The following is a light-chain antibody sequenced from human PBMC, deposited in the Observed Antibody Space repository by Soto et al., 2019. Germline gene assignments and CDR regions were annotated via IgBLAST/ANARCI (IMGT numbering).Light chain of an antibody. Sequence: QSALTQPRSLTGSPGQSVTISCTGTSGDVGLYKYVSWYQQFPGKVPKLIIYDVNKRPSGVPDRFSASKSGITASLTISGLQAEDAADYHCSSHAGGYILFGGGTKLTVL. CDR1: SGDVGLYKY. V-gene: IGLV2-11*01. CDR3: SSHAGGYIL. J-gene: IGLJ2*01. CDR2: DVN.